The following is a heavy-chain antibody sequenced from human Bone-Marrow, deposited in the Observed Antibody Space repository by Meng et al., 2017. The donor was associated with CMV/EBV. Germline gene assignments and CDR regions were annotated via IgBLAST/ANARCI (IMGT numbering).Heavy chain of an antibody. Sequence: VQLVGSGGGVGQPGGSLRLSCAAFGVTFSSYGMHWVRQAPGKGLEWVSAISGSGGSTYYADSVKGRFTISRDNSKNTLYLQMNSLRAEDTAVYYCAKDRGYYGSGNGGQGTLVTVSS. CDR1: GVTFSSYG. V-gene: IGHV3-23*04. CDR2: ISGSGGST. J-gene: IGHJ4*02. D-gene: IGHD3-10*01. CDR3: AKDRGYYGSGN.